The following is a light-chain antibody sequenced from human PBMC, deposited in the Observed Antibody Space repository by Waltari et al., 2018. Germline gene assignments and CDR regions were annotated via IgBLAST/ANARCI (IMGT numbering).Light chain of an antibody. CDR2: STN. CDR3: LLYYGGAQV. CDR1: TGAVTSGFY. V-gene: IGLV7-43*01. J-gene: IGLJ3*02. Sequence: QTVVTQEPSLTVSPGGTVTLTCASSTGAVTSGFYPSWFQQKPGQPPRALICSTNNKHSWTPARFSGSLLGGKAALTLSGVQVEDEAEYYCLLYYGGAQVFGGGTKLTVL.